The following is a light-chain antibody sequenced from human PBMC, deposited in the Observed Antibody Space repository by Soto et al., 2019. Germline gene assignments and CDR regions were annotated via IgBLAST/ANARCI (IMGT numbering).Light chain of an antibody. J-gene: IGKJ4*01. CDR3: QQYGSSPLT. CDR1: QSVSSY. V-gene: IGKV3-20*01. CDR2: GAS. Sequence: PGARATLSYRASQSVSSYLAWYQQKPGQAPRLLIYGASSRATGIPDRFSVSGSGTDFTLTIRRLEPEDFAVYYCQQYGSSPLTFGGGTKVDI.